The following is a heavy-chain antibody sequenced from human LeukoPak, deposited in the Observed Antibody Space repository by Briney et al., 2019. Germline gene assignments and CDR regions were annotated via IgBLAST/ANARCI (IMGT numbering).Heavy chain of an antibody. Sequence: AGGSLRLSCAASGLTVSSNYMNWVRQAPGKGLEWVSALYIGGNTYYADSVRGRFTISRDNSKNTLYLQMNSLRAEDTAIYYCTTAAGYNYGQYWGQGTLVTVSS. V-gene: IGHV3-53*01. J-gene: IGHJ4*02. CDR3: TTAAGYNYGQY. D-gene: IGHD5-18*01. CDR1: GLTVSSNY. CDR2: LYIGGNT.